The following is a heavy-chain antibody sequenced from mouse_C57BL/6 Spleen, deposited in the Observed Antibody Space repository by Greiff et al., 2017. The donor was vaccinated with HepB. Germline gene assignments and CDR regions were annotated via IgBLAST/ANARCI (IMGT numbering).Heavy chain of an antibody. Sequence: DVMLVESGEGLVKPGGSLKLSCAASGFTFSSYAMSWVRQTPEKRLEWVAYISSGGDSIYYADTVKGRFTISRDNARNTLYLQMSSLKSEDTAMYYCTRVTTVVDYYAMDYWGQGTSVTVSS. V-gene: IGHV5-9-1*02. CDR1: GFTFSSYA. J-gene: IGHJ4*01. D-gene: IGHD1-1*01. CDR3: TRVTTVVDYYAMDY. CDR2: ISSGGDSI.